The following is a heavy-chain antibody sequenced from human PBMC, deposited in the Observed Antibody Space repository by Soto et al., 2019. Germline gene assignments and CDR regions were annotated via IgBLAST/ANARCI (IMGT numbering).Heavy chain of an antibody. CDR3: ARDPKTSGGQHWAFNYFDS. CDR1: GFSFSISP. D-gene: IGHD7-27*01. J-gene: IGHJ4*02. V-gene: IGHV3-30-3*01. Sequence: GGSLRLSCESSGFSFSISPIHWVRQAPGKGPEWVALISYDGTNKFYADSVKGRFTISRDNSKSTLYLQVDSLRPEDAAVYYCARDPKTSGGQHWAFNYFDSWGQGTLVTVS. CDR2: ISYDGTNK.